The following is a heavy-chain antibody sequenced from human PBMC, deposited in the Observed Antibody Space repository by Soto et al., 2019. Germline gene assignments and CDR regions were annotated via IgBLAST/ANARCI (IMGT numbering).Heavy chain of an antibody. CDR1: GGSFSGYY. Sequence: PSETLSLTCAVYGGSFSGYYWSWIRQPPGKGLEWIGEINHSGSTNYNPSLKSRVPISVDTSKNQFSLKLSSVTAADTAVYYCARGRSGGWFDPWGQGTLVTVSS. CDR2: INHSGST. J-gene: IGHJ5*02. V-gene: IGHV4-34*01. D-gene: IGHD3-16*01. CDR3: ARGRSGGWFDP.